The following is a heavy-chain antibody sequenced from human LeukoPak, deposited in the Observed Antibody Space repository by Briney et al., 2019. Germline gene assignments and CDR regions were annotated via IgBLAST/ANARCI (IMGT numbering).Heavy chain of an antibody. V-gene: IGHV1-2*04. Sequence: ASVKVSCKASGYTFTGYYMHWVRQAPGQGLEWMGWINPNSGGTNYAQKFQGWVTMTRDTSISRAYMELSRLRSDDTAVYYCARETMITMIVVALDYWGQGTLVTVSS. D-gene: IGHD3-22*01. CDR2: INPNSGGT. J-gene: IGHJ4*02. CDR1: GYTFTGYY. CDR3: ARETMITMIVVALDY.